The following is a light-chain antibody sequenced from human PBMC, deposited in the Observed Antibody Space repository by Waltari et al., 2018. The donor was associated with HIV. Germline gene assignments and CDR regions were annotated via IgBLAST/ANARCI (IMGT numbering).Light chain of an antibody. V-gene: IGKV3-15*01. Sequence: ETVMTQSPATLSVSPGERATLSCRPSQSVSNNLAWYQKKPGQAPRLLIYGASTRAAGIPARVSGSGSGTEFTLTITSLQSEDSALYYCQQYNNWHTFGQGTKLEIK. CDR2: GAS. CDR1: QSVSNN. CDR3: QQYNNWHT. J-gene: IGKJ2*01.